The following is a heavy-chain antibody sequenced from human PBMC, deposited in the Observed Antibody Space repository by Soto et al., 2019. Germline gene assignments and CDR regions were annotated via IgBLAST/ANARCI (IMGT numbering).Heavy chain of an antibody. CDR3: ARVKLTLGIAVAGTNWFDP. J-gene: IGHJ5*02. D-gene: IGHD6-19*01. CDR1: GYTFTSYG. Sequence: QVQLVQSGAEVKKPGASVKVSCKASGYTFTSYGISWVRQAPGQGLEWMGWISAYNGNTNYAQKLQGRVTMTTDTSTCTAYMELRSLRSDDTAVYYCARVKLTLGIAVAGTNWFDPWGQGTLVTVSS. CDR2: ISAYNGNT. V-gene: IGHV1-18*01.